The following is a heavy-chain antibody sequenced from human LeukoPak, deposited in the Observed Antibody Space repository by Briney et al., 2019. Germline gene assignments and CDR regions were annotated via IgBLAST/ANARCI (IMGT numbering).Heavy chain of an antibody. CDR3: ASGRGYYEY. J-gene: IGHJ4*02. Sequence: GGSLRLSCAATGLTFTTSAMTWVRQAPGKRLEWVSSISGSGGSSYHADSVKGRFTISRDNSKNTVYLHLNSLRAHDTAIYYCASGRGYYEYWGQGTLVTVSS. CDR2: ISGSGGSS. D-gene: IGHD2-15*01. V-gene: IGHV3-23*01. CDR1: GLTFTTSA.